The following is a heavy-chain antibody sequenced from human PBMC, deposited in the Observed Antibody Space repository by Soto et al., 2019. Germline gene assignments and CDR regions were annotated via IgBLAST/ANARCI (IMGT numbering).Heavy chain of an antibody. J-gene: IGHJ1*01. V-gene: IGHV3-23*01. CDR1: GFTFSSYA. CDR2: ISGYGGST. CDR3: AKDLELEVFTAEYLEH. D-gene: IGHD1-1*01. Sequence: EVQLLESGGGLVQPGGSLRLSCAASGFTFSSYAMSWVRQAPGKGLEWVSSISGYGGSTYYADSVKGRFTISRDNSKNTLYMQMNSLRAEDTAVYYCAKDLELEVFTAEYLEHWGQGSLVTVSS.